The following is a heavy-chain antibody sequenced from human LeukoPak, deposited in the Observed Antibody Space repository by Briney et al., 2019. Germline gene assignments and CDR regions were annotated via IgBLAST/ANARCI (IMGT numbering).Heavy chain of an antibody. CDR3: AREGGKAMVFDD. CDR2: INQDGSEK. V-gene: IGHV3-7*01. J-gene: IGHJ4*02. CDR1: GFTFSSYW. D-gene: IGHD5-18*01. Sequence: GGSLRLSCAASGFTFSSYWMSWVRQAPGKGLEWVANINQDGSEKYYVDSVKGRFTISRDNAKNTLYLQMNSLRAEDTAVYYCAREGGKAMVFDDWGQGTLVTVSS.